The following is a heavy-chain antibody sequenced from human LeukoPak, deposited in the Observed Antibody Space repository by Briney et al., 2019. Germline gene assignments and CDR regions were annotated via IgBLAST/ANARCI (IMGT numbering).Heavy chain of an antibody. Sequence: ASVKVPCKASGYTFTDYYMHWVRQAPGQGLEWMGWINPNSGGTNYAQSFQGRVTMTMDTSISTAYMELSRLRSDDTAVYYCARDLRGYSGYYFDYWGQGTLVTVSS. J-gene: IGHJ4*02. CDR2: INPNSGGT. CDR1: GYTFTDYY. V-gene: IGHV1-2*02. CDR3: ARDLRGYSGYYFDY. D-gene: IGHD5-12*01.